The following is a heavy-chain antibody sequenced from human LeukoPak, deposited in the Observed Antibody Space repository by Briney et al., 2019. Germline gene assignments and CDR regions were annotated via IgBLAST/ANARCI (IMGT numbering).Heavy chain of an antibody. CDR1: GYTFTGYY. CDR2: INPNSGGT. D-gene: IGHD1-26*01. J-gene: IGHJ4*02. V-gene: IGHV1-2*02. CDR3: ARDRDSGSYRLTDY. Sequence: EASVKVSCKASGYTFTGYYMHWVRQAPGQGLEWMGWINPNSGGTNYAQKFQGRVTMTRDTSISTAYMELSRLRSDDTAVYYCARDRDSGSYRLTDYWGQGTLVTVSS.